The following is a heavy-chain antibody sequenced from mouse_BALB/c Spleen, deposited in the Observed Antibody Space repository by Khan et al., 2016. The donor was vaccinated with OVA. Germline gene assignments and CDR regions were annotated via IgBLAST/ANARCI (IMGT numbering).Heavy chain of an antibody. CDR1: GYTFTNYG. J-gene: IGHJ1*01. Sequence: QVQLKQSGPELKKPGETVKISCKASGYTFTNYGMNWVKQAPGKGLKWMGWINTYTGEPTYADDFKGRSVFSLETSASTAYLQISNLKNEDMTTYFCARISSYWYSDVWGAGTTVTVSS. V-gene: IGHV9-1*02. CDR2: INTYTGEP. D-gene: IGHD6-2*01. CDR3: ARISSYWYSDV.